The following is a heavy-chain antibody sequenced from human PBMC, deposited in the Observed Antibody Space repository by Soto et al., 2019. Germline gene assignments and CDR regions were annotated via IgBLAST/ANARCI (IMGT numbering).Heavy chain of an antibody. CDR3: ARDLLDYYGSGSPPLTSYCYYYGMEV. J-gene: IGHJ6*01. D-gene: IGHD3-10*01. Sequence: EVQLVESGGGLVQPGGSLRLSCAASGFTFSSYEMNWVRQAPGKGLEWVSYISSSGSTIYYADSVKGRFTISRDNAKNSRYQQMKSVRAEDTAVYYCARDLLDYYGSGSPPLTSYCYYYGMEVWGQGTTVTGSS. CDR2: ISSSGSTI. V-gene: IGHV3-48*03. CDR1: GFTFSSYE.